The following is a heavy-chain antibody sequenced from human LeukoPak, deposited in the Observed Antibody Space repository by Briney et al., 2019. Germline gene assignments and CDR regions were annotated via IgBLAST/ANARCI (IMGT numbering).Heavy chain of an antibody. CDR2: ISAYNGNT. Sequence: ASVKVSCKASGYTFTSYYMHWVRQAPGQGLEWMGWISAYNGNTDYAQTFQGRVTMATDTSTSTAYMELRSLRSDDTAMYYCARVMAYCSSTSCHDYWGQGTLVTVSS. CDR3: ARVMAYCSSTSCHDY. D-gene: IGHD2-2*01. J-gene: IGHJ4*02. CDR1: GYTFTSYY. V-gene: IGHV1-18*04.